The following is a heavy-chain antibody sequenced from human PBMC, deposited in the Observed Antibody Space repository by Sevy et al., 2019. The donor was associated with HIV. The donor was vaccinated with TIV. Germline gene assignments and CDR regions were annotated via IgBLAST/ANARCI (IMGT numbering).Heavy chain of an antibody. CDR1: GGTFSSYA. D-gene: IGHD3-10*01. CDR3: ARDPEGSGTFYYYGMDV. CDR2: IIPIFGTA. J-gene: IGHJ6*02. Sequence: ASVKVSFKASGGTFSSYAISWVRQAPGQGLEWMGGIIPIFGTANYAQKFQGRVTITADESTSTAYMELSSLRSEDTAVYYCARDPEGSGTFYYYGMDVWGQGTTVTVSS. V-gene: IGHV1-69*13.